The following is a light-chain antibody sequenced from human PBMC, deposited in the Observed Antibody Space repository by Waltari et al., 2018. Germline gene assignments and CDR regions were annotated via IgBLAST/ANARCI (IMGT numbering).Light chain of an antibody. J-gene: IGLJ3*02. Sequence: QSVLTQPPSASEAARKSVTISCSGSSSNIGGNSVSWYQHLPGTAPKLLISFSGLLVSGVSVRFSGSKSGTSASLAISGLRSEDEADYYCAAWDDSLSGWVFGGGTRLTVL. CDR3: AAWDDSLSGWV. CDR2: FSG. CDR1: SSNIGGNS. V-gene: IGLV1-36*01.